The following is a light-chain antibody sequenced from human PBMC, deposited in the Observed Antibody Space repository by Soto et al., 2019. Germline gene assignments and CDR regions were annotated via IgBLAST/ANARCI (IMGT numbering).Light chain of an antibody. CDR2: VAN. CDR1: SSDVGGYNL. Sequence: QSALTQPASVSGSPGQSITISCTGTSSDVGGYNLFSWYQHYPDKAPKPMIFVANPRPSGVSNRFSGSKSGNTASLTISGLQAEDEADYYCSSYKSSSTLPYVFGTGTKVTVL. V-gene: IGLV2-14*03. CDR3: SSYKSSSTLPYV. J-gene: IGLJ1*01.